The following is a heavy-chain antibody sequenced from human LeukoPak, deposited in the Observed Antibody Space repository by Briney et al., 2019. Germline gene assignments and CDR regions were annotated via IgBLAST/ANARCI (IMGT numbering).Heavy chain of an antibody. V-gene: IGHV1-18*01. CDR3: ARTIGGGYSYGPYFDY. J-gene: IGHJ4*02. D-gene: IGHD5-18*01. Sequence: ASVKVSCKASGYTFISYGISWVRQAPGQGLEWMGRISAYNGNTDYAQKFQGRLTMTTDTSTSTAYMELRSLRSDDTAVFYCARTIGGGYSYGPYFDYWGQGSRVAVSS. CDR2: ISAYNGNT. CDR1: GYTFISYG.